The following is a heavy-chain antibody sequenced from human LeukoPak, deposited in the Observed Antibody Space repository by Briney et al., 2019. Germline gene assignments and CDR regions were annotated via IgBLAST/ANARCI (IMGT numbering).Heavy chain of an antibody. J-gene: IGHJ4*02. CDR3: ARVGDVVVITAPPDY. D-gene: IGHD3-22*01. CDR1: GYTFTSYY. CDR2: INLSGGST. V-gene: IGHV1-46*01. Sequence: ASVKVSCKASGYTFTSYYMHWVRQAPGQGLEWMGIINLSGGSTSYAQKFQGRVTMTRDMSTSTVYMELRSLRSDDTAVYYCARVGDVVVITAPPDYWGQGTLVTVSS.